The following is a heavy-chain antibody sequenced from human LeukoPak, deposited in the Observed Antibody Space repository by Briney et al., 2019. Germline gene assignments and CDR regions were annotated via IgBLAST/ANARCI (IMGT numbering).Heavy chain of an antibody. Sequence: GGSLRLSCAASGFTLSSYAMSWVRQAPGKGLQWVSGIGGRGGSIYYADSVKGRFTISRDNSKNTLYLQIDSLSVEDTAVYYCARMGIAAAGVDYWGQGTLVTVSS. D-gene: IGHD6-13*01. CDR3: ARMGIAAAGVDY. V-gene: IGHV3-23*01. J-gene: IGHJ4*02. CDR1: GFTLSSYA. CDR2: IGGRGGSI.